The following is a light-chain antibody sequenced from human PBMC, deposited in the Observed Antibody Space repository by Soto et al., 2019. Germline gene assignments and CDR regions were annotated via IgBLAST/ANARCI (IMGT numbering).Light chain of an antibody. CDR1: QTISSW. Sequence: DIQMTHSPSTLSGSVAYIVTITFRASQTISSWLAWYQQKPGKAPKLLIYKASTLKSGVPSRFSGSGSGTEFTLTISSLQPDDFATYYCQHYNSYSEAFGQGTKVDIK. J-gene: IGKJ1*01. CDR3: QHYNSYSEA. V-gene: IGKV1-5*03. CDR2: KAS.